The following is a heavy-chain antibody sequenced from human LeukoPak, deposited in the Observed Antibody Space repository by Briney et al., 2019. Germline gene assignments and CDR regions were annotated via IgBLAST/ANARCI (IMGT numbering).Heavy chain of an antibody. V-gene: IGHV3-48*03. Sequence: GGSLRLSCAASGFTFSSYEMNWVHQAPGKGLEWVSYISSSGSTIYYADSVKGRFTISRDNAKNSLYLQMNSLRAEDTAVYYCARWRSGPFDYWGQGTLVTVS. CDR1: GFTFSSYE. D-gene: IGHD3-3*01. CDR3: ARWRSGPFDY. CDR2: ISSSGSTI. J-gene: IGHJ4*02.